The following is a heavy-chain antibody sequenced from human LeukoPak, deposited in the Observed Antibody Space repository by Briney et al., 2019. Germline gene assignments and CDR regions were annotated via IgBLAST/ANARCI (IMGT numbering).Heavy chain of an antibody. V-gene: IGHV4-59*01. CDR2: IYYSGST. Sequence: SETLSLTCAVSGGSFSGYYWSWIRQPPGKGLEWIGYIYYSGSTNYNPSLKSRVTISVDTSKNQFSLKLSSVTAADTAVYYCARDTRDGYNYSPSGFDIWGQGTMVTVSS. D-gene: IGHD5-24*01. J-gene: IGHJ3*02. CDR3: ARDTRDGYNYSPSGFDI. CDR1: GGSFSGYY.